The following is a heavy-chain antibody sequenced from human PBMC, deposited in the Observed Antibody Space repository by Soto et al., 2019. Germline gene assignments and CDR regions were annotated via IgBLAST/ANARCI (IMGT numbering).Heavy chain of an antibody. J-gene: IGHJ4*01. CDR3: ARCGPGVQHGYNYIPNY. Sequence: NPGRSLRLSCAASGFTFSSYNMNWVRQAPGKGLEWVSSISSSSDYIYYADSVKGRFTISRDNAKNSLYLQMNSLRAEDTAVYYCARCGPGVQHGYNYIPNYWVHGT. CDR2: ISSSSDYI. CDR1: GFTFSSYN. D-gene: IGHD1-1*01. V-gene: IGHV3-21*01.